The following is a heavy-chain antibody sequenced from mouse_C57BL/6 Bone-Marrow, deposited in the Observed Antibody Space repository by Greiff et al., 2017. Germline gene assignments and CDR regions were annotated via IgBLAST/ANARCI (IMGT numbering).Heavy chain of an antibody. Sequence: EVQGVESGGDLVKPGGSLKLSCAASGFTFSSYGMSWVRQTPDKRLEWVATISSGGSYTYYPDSVKGRITISRDKAKNTLYLQMSSLKSEDTAMYYCAGRAYNRDYWFAYWGQGTLVTVSA. CDR1: GFTFSSYG. D-gene: IGHD2-12*01. CDR3: AGRAYNRDYWFAY. CDR2: ISSGGSYT. V-gene: IGHV5-6*01. J-gene: IGHJ3*01.